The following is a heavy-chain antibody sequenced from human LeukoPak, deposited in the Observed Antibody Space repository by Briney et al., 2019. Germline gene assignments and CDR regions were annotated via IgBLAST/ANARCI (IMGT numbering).Heavy chain of an antibody. J-gene: IGHJ1*01. V-gene: IGHV4-34*01. Sequence: TSETLSLTCAAYGGSFSGYYWSWIRQPPGKGLEWIGEINHSGSTNYNPSLKSRVTISVDTSKNQFSLKLSSVTAADTAVYYCARGRYCSGGSCYAARYFQHWGQGTLVTVSS. D-gene: IGHD2-15*01. CDR2: INHSGST. CDR1: GGSFSGYY. CDR3: ARGRYCSGGSCYAARYFQH.